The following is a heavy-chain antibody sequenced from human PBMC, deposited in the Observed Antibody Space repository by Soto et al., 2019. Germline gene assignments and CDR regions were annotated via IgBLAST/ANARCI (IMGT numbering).Heavy chain of an antibody. CDR3: AGGEGYCSSTSCPNNWFDP. Sequence: QVQLVQSGAEVKKPGASVKVSCKASGYTFTSYDINWVRQATGQGLEWMGWMNPNSGNTGYAQKFQGRVTMTRNTSISTAYMELSSLRSEDTAVYYCAGGEGYCSSTSCPNNWFDPWGQGTLVTVSS. CDR2: MNPNSGNT. CDR1: GYTFTSYD. J-gene: IGHJ5*02. V-gene: IGHV1-8*01. D-gene: IGHD2-2*01.